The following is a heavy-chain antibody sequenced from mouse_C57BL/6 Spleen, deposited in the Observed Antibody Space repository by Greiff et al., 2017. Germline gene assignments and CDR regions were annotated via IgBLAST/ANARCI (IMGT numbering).Heavy chain of an antibody. CDR3: ARHDYDDAMDY. J-gene: IGHJ4*01. V-gene: IGHV1-55*01. CDR1: GYTFTSYW. D-gene: IGHD2-4*01. Sequence: QVQLKQPGAELVKPGASVKMSCKASGYTFTSYWITWVKQRPGQGLEWIGDIYPGSGSTNYNEKFKSKATLTVDTSSSTAYMQLSSLTAEDSAVYYCARHDYDDAMDYWGQGTSVTVSS. CDR2: IYPGSGST.